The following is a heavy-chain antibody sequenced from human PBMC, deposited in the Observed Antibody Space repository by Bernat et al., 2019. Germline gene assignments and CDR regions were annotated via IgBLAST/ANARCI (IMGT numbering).Heavy chain of an antibody. J-gene: IGHJ3*02. D-gene: IGHD3-22*01. CDR3: ARFLCNYYDSSGYCLFDI. Sequence: QVQLQESGPGLVKPSQTLSLTCTVPGGSISSGGYYWSWIRQHPGKGLEWIGYIYYSGSTSYNPSLKSRVTISVDTSKNQFSLKLSSVTAADTAVYYCARFLCNYYDSSGYCLFDIWGQGTMVTVSS. V-gene: IGHV4-31*03. CDR1: GGSISSGGYY. CDR2: IYYSGST.